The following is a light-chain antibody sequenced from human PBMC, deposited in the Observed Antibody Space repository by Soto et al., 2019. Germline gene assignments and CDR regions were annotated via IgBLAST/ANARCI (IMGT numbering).Light chain of an antibody. V-gene: IGLV2-14*03. CDR2: GVT. CDR3: ASYTGSSTYL. Sequence: QSALTQPASMSGSPGQSITISCTGTSGEVGFYDFVSWYQQHPGKVPRLIMYGVTKRPSGVSHRFSGSKSGNTASLTISGIQVEDEADYSCASYTGSSTYLFGGGTKVTVL. CDR1: SGEVGFYDF. J-gene: IGLJ3*02.